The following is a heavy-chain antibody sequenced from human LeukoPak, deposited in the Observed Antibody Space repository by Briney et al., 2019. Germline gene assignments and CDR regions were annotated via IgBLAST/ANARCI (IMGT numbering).Heavy chain of an antibody. J-gene: IGHJ4*02. CDR1: GFTFSSYG. CDR2: IRYDGSNK. D-gene: IGHD3-3*01. CDR3: AKERGPYYDFWSGYNDLDY. V-gene: IGHV3-30*02. Sequence: GGALRLSCAASGFTFSSYGMHWVRQAPGKGLEGVAFIRYDGSNKYYADSVTGRFTISRDNSKNTLYLQMNSLRAEDTAVYYCAKERGPYYDFWSGYNDLDYWGQGTLVTVSS.